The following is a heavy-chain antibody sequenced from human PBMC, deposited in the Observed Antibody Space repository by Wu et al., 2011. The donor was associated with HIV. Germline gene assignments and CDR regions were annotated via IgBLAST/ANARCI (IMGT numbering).Heavy chain of an antibody. J-gene: IGHJ4*02. CDR1: GYTFTSYG. Sequence: QVQLVQSGAEVKKPGASVKVSCKASGYTFTSYGISWVRQAPGQGLEWMGWISAYNGDTNYAQKLQGRVTMTTDTSTSTAYMELRSLRSDDTAVYYCARDRGDYGDYLFSTTDYWGPGNPGHRLL. CDR3: ARDRGDYGDYLFSTTDY. V-gene: IGHV1-18*01. CDR2: ISAYNGDT. D-gene: IGHD4-17*01.